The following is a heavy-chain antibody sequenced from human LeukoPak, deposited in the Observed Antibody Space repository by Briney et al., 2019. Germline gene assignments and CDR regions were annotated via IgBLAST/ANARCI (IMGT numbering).Heavy chain of an antibody. J-gene: IGHJ6*03. D-gene: IGHD6-13*01. V-gene: IGHV4-39*01. CDR3: ARQVSRYYYYYMDV. Sequence: SETLSLTCTVSGGSISSSNYYWGWIRQPPGKGLEWIGSIYYSGNTYYNPSLKSRLTISVDTSKNQFSLKLSSVTAADTAVYYCARQVSRYYYYYMDVWGKGTTVTISS. CDR1: GGSISSSNYY. CDR2: IYYSGNT.